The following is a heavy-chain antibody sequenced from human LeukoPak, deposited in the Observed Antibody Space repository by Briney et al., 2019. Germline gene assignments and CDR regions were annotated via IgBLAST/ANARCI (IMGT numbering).Heavy chain of an antibody. CDR3: AELGITMIGGV. CDR2: IKKDGSEK. V-gene: IGHV3-7*01. CDR1: GFTFSSYW. D-gene: IGHD3-10*02. Sequence: TGGSLRLSCAASGFTFSSYWMSWVRQAPGKGLEWVANIKKDGSEKYSVDSVKGRFTISRDNAKTSLYLQMNTLRAEDTAVYYCAELGITMIGGVWGKGTTVTISS. J-gene: IGHJ6*04.